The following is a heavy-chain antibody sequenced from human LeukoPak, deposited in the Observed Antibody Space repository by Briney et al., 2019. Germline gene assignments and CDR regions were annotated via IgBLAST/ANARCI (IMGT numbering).Heavy chain of an antibody. J-gene: IGHJ3*02. CDR2: ISGSGGST. Sequence: GGSLRLSCAASGFTFSSYGMSWVRQAPGKGLEWVSAISGSGGSTYYADSVKGRFTISRDNSKNTLYLQMNSLRAEDTAVYYCAKSQGSYFRAFDIWGRGTMVTVSS. CDR3: AKSQGSYFRAFDI. D-gene: IGHD1-26*01. V-gene: IGHV3-23*01. CDR1: GFTFSSYG.